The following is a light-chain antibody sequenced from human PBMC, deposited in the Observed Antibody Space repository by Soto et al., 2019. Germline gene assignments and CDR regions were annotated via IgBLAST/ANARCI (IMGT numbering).Light chain of an antibody. Sequence: NQTPSAVPFARGARGPLSSTASQSVSSDSLAWSQQNPGQAPRLLIYGASSRATGIPDRFSGSGSGPDFTLTVSRLEPEDFAVFYCQQYGSSPPTFGQGTKVDIK. CDR3: QQYGSSPPT. CDR1: QSVSSDS. CDR2: GAS. J-gene: IGKJ2*01. V-gene: IGKV3-20*01.